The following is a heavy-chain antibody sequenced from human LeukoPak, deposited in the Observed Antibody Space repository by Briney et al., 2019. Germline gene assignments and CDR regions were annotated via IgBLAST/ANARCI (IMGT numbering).Heavy chain of an antibody. Sequence: SETLSLTCSVSGGSISSYYWSWLRQPPGKGLEWIGYIYYSGNTNYNSSLKSRVTISVDTSKNQFSLKLSSVTAADTAVYYCASGPPTGYSYVYWGQGTLVTVSS. CDR3: ASGPPTGYSYVY. CDR2: IYYSGNT. V-gene: IGHV4-59*01. J-gene: IGHJ4*02. D-gene: IGHD5-18*01. CDR1: GGSISSYY.